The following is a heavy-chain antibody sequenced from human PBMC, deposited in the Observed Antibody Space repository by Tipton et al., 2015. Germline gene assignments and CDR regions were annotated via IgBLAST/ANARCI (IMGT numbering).Heavy chain of an antibody. CDR1: GASISSSNYY. J-gene: IGHJ4*02. D-gene: IGHD2-15*01. V-gene: IGHV4-39*02. CDR3: AREVRHCAGGSCYSLDH. CDR2: TYDSGRT. Sequence: TLSLTCSVSGASISSSNYYWDWVRQPPGKGLEWIGNTYDSGRTSYNPSLRSRVTISADVSQNLFSMRLSSVTAADTAVYYCAREVRHCAGGSCYSLDHWGQGALVTVSS.